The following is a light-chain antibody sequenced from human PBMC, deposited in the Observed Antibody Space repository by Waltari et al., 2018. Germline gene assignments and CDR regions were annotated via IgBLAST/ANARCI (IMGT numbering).Light chain of an antibody. CDR3: QQYNSYSPWT. CDR2: KAS. J-gene: IGKJ1*01. V-gene: IGKV1-5*03. Sequence: DIQMTQSPSTLSASVGERVPITCRASRSISSWLAWYQQKPGKAPKLLIYKASSLESGVPSRFSGSGSGTEFTLTISSLQPDDFATYYCQQYNSYSPWTFGQGTKVEIK. CDR1: RSISSW.